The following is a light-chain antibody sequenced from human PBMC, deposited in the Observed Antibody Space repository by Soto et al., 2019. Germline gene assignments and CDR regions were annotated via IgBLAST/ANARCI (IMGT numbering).Light chain of an antibody. CDR1: QSVSSN. V-gene: IGKV3-15*01. Sequence: EIVMTQSPATLSVSPGERATLSCRASQSVSSNLAWYQQKPGQAPRLLIYGASTRATGIPARFSGSGSGTEFTLSSSSVQSEDFAVYYCQQYGTWWTFGQGTKVEIK. CDR2: GAS. J-gene: IGKJ1*01. CDR3: QQYGTWWT.